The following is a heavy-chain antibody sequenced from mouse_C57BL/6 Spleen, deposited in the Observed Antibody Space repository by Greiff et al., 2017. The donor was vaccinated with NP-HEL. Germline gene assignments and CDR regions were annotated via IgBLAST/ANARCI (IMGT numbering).Heavy chain of an antibody. CDR1: GYTFTSYW. Sequence: QVQLQQPGAELVKPGASVKLSCKASGYTFTSYWMHWVKQRPGQGLEWIGMIHPNSGSTNYNEKFKSKATLTVDKSSSTAYMQLSSLTSEDSAVYYCARDYGSSSYFDDWGQGTTLTVSS. J-gene: IGHJ2*01. CDR3: ARDYGSSSYFDD. CDR2: IHPNSGST. V-gene: IGHV1-64*01. D-gene: IGHD1-1*01.